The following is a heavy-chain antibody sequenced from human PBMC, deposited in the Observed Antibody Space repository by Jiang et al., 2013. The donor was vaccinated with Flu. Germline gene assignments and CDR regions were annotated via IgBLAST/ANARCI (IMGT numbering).Heavy chain of an antibody. Sequence: ISSSSYYWGWIRQPPGKGLEWIGSIYYSGSTYYNPSLKSRVTISVDTSKNQFSLKLSSVTAADTAVYYCARQDSSGYSYGYLSDYYYGMDVWGQGTTVTVSS. V-gene: IGHV4-39*01. D-gene: IGHD5-18*01. CDR1: ISSSSYY. CDR2: IYYSGST. CDR3: ARQDSSGYSYGYLSDYYYGMDV. J-gene: IGHJ6*02.